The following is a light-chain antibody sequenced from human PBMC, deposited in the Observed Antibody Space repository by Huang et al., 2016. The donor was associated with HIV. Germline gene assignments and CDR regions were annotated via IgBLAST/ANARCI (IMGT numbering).Light chain of an antibody. J-gene: IGKJ4*01. CDR3: QQYNTYPIT. CDR1: QSLSSW. CDR2: KAS. V-gene: IGKV1-5*03. Sequence: DIQMTQSPSTLSASIGDRVTITCRASQSLSSWLAWSQQKPGKAPKILVYKASSLESGVPARFSGSGSGTEFTLTISNLQPDDFATYYCQQYNTYPITFGGGTKVEIK.